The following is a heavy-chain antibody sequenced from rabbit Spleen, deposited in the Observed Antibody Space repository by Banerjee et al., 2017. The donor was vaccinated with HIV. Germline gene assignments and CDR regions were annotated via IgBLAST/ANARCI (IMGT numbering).Heavy chain of an antibody. Sequence: QEQLEESGGGLVKPEGSLTLTCKASGFSFSNKYVICWVRQAPGKGLEWIACINTRTGATYYASWVNGRFTISSHNAQNTLYLQLNSLIAADTATYFCARGYASSSGLPTYYFNLWGQGTLVTVS. CDR1: GFSFSNKYV. J-gene: IGHJ4*01. CDR3: ARGYASSSGLPTYYFNL. D-gene: IGHD1-1*01. CDR2: INTRTGAT. V-gene: IGHV1S43*01.